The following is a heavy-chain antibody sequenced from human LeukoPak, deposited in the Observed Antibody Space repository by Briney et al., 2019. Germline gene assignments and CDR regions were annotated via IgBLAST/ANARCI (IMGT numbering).Heavy chain of an antibody. D-gene: IGHD5-12*01. CDR2: IYTSGST. CDR1: GGSISSYY. V-gene: IGHV4-4*07. J-gene: IGHJ3*02. Sequence: SETLSLTCTVSGGSISSYYWSRIRQPAGKGLEWIGRIYTSGSTNYNPSLKSRVTMSVDTSKNQFSLKLSSVTAADTAVYYCARDRDSGWNTLRAFDIWGQGTMVTVSS. CDR3: ARDRDSGWNTLRAFDI.